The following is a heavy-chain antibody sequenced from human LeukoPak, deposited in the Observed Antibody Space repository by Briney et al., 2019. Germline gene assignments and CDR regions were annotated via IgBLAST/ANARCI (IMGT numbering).Heavy chain of an antibody. Sequence: KPSETLSLTCTVSGGSISSYYWSWIRRPPGKGLEWIGYIYYSGSTNYNPSLKSRVTISVDTSKNQFSLKLSSVTAADTAVYYCARDYSSSHRNWFDPWGQGTLVTVSS. CDR1: GGSISSYY. CDR2: IYYSGST. D-gene: IGHD6-6*01. V-gene: IGHV4-59*01. J-gene: IGHJ5*02. CDR3: ARDYSSSHRNWFDP.